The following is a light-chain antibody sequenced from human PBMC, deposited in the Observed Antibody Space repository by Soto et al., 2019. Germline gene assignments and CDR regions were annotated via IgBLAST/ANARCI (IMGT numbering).Light chain of an antibody. V-gene: IGLV1-40*01. CDR3: QSYDSILSVV. CDR1: SSNIGAGYD. J-gene: IGLJ2*01. Sequence: QSVLTQPPSVSGAPGQRVTISCTGSSSNIGAGYDVHWYQQLPGTAPKLLIYGNSNRPSGVPDRFSGSKSVTTASLAITGIQAEEEADDIRQSYDSILSVVFGGGTKRTV. CDR2: GNS.